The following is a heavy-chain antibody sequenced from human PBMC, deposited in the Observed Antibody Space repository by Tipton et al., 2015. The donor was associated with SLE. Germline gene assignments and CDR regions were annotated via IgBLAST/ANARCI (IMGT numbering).Heavy chain of an antibody. V-gene: IGHV3-30*02. Sequence: SLRLSCAASGFTFSSYGMHWVRQAPGKGLEWVAFIRYDGSNKYYADSVKGRFTISRDNSKNTLYLQMNSLRAEDTAVYYCATTGLYSSGPVGYWGQGTLVTVSS. CDR1: GFTFSSYG. CDR3: ATTGLYSSGPVGY. CDR2: IRYDGSNK. J-gene: IGHJ4*02. D-gene: IGHD6-19*01.